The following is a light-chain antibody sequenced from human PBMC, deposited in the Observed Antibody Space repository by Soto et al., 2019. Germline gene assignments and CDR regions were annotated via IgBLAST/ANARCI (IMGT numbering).Light chain of an antibody. CDR1: QSVSNY. CDR2: ATS. Sequence: EIVLTQSPATLSLSPGERATLSCRASQSVSNYLSWYQQKPGQAPSLLIYATSSRATGIPDRFSGSGSGTDFTLTISSLQPEDFATYYCQQSYSTPPTFGQGTRLEIK. J-gene: IGKJ5*01. V-gene: IGKV3-11*01. CDR3: QQSYSTPPT.